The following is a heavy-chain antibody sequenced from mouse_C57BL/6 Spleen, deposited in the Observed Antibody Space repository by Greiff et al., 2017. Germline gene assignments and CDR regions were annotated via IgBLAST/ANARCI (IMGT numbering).Heavy chain of an antibody. D-gene: IGHD1-2*01. CDR3: ARNSGASLGYFGV. CDR1: GFSLTSYA. Sequence: QVQLQQSGPGLVAPSQRLSITCTVSGFSLTSYAISWVRQPPGKGLEWLGVIWTGGGKNYNSALKSRQSISKDNSKSQVFLKMNSLRTDDTARYYCARNSGASLGYFGVWGTGTTVTVSS. J-gene: IGHJ1*03. V-gene: IGHV2-9-1*01. CDR2: IWTGGGK.